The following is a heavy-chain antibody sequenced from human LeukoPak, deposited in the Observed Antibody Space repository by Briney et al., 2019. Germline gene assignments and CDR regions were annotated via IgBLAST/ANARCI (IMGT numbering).Heavy chain of an antibody. D-gene: IGHD3-16*01. CDR3: ARDTSPFDH. Sequence: PSETLSLTCTVSGGSISSGSYYWGWIRQPPGKGLEWIGSIYYTGSTYYKPSLKSRVSISVDTSKNQFSLKVTSVTAADTAVYYCARDTSPFDHWGQGTLVTVSS. J-gene: IGHJ4*02. V-gene: IGHV4-39*07. CDR2: IYYTGST. CDR1: GGSISSGSYY.